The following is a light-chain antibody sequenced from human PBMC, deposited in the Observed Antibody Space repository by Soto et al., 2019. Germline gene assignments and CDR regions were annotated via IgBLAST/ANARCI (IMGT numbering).Light chain of an antibody. CDR1: QSVSSY. V-gene: IGKV3-11*01. J-gene: IGKJ1*01. CDR2: DAS. CDR3: QQRSKGRT. Sequence: EIVLTQSPATLSLSPGERATLSCRDSQSVSSYLDWYQQKPGQAHKLLIYDASNRATGIPARFSGSGSGTDFTLTISSLEPEDFAVYYCQQRSKGRTFGQGTKVDIK.